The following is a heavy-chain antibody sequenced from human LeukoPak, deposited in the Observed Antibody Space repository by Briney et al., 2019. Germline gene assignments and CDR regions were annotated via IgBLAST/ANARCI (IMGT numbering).Heavy chain of an antibody. CDR2: INSDGSST. CDR1: GFTLSSYW. Sequence: GGSLRLSCAASGFTLSSYWMHWVRQAPGKGLVWXSRINSDGSSTSYADSVKGRFTISRDNAKNTLYLQMNSLRAEDTAVYYCARDQSSGWYPHWFDPWGQGTLVTVSS. CDR3: ARDQSSGWYPHWFDP. D-gene: IGHD6-19*01. V-gene: IGHV3-74*01. J-gene: IGHJ5*02.